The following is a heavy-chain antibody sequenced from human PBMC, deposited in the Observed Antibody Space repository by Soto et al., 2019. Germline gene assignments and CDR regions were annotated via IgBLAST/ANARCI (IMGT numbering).Heavy chain of an antibody. V-gene: IGHV3-30*03. CDR1: GFTFSSYG. CDR2: ISYDGSNK. CDR3: VRSYYDSSGYYPS. D-gene: IGHD3-22*01. Sequence: GGSLRLSCAASGFTFSSYGMHWVRQAPGKGLEWVAVISYDGSNKYYADSVKGRFTISRDNSKNTLYLQMNSPRAEDTAVYYCVRSYYDSSGYYPSWGQGTPVTVSS. J-gene: IGHJ5*02.